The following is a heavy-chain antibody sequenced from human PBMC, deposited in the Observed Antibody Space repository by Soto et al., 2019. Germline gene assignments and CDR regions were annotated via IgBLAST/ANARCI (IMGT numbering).Heavy chain of an antibody. D-gene: IGHD2-21*02. CDR2: IYSGDST. CDR1: GFTVSSNY. J-gene: IGHJ6*02. Sequence: EVQLVESGGGLVQPGGSLRLSCAASGFTVSSNYMSWVRQAPGKGLEWVSVIYSGDSTYYADSVKGRFTISRDNSKNTLYRQMNSLRAKDTSVYYCASGGNSDYYYGMDVWGRGTTVTVSS. V-gene: IGHV3-66*01. CDR3: ASGGNSDYYYGMDV.